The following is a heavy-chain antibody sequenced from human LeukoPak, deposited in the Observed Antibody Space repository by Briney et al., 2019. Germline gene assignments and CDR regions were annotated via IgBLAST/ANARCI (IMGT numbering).Heavy chain of an antibody. CDR1: AYTSPNYG. CDR2: ISTYNGNT. CDR3: ALPAKGDLFYYYMEV. Sequence: ASVKVSCKASAYTSPNYGITWVRQAPGRGLEWMGWISTYNGNTQYAQNFQGRLTMTTDTPTKTVYMELRSLRSNDTAVYYCALPAKGDLFYYYMEVWGKGTTVTVSS. V-gene: IGHV1-18*01. J-gene: IGHJ6*03. D-gene: IGHD3-10*01.